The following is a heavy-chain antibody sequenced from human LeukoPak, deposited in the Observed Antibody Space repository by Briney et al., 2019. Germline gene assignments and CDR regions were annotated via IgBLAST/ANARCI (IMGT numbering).Heavy chain of an antibody. CDR2: SYSGGST. V-gene: IGHV3-53*04. D-gene: IGHD3-22*01. J-gene: IGHJ4*02. CDR3: ARNMYYYDSSGYYAYYFDY. Sequence: PGGSLRLSCAASGFTVSSNYMSWVRQAPGKGLEWVSVSYSGGSTYYADSVKGRFTISRHNSKNTLYLQMNSLRAEDTAVYYCARNMYYYDSSGYYAYYFDYWGQGTLVTVSS. CDR1: GFTVSSNY.